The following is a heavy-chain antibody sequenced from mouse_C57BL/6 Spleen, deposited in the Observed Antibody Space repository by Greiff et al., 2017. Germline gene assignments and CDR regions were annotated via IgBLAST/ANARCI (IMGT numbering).Heavy chain of an antibody. Sequence: VQLQQSGAELVKPGASVKISCKASGYAFSSYWMNWVKQRPGKGLEWIGQIYPGDGDTNYNGKFKGKATLTADKSSSTAYMQLSSLTSEDSAVYFCARSGYSIYFDYWGEGTTLTVSS. V-gene: IGHV1-80*01. CDR1: GYAFSSYW. CDR3: ARSGYSIYFDY. CDR2: IYPGDGDT. D-gene: IGHD2-5*01. J-gene: IGHJ2*01.